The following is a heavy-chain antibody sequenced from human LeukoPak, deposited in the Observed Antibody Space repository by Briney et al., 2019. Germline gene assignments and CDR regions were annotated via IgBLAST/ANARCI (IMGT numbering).Heavy chain of an antibody. D-gene: IGHD3-22*01. Sequence: PGESLRLSCAGSGFTFTDSAINWVRQAPGKGLEWVSSINNIATHSYYAASVKGRFSISRDDAKNSVYLQMHSLRAEDTAVYYCARPQSDRSGYYYIDFWGQGTLVTVSS. CDR2: INNIATHS. CDR1: GFTFTDSA. V-gene: IGHV3-21*01. CDR3: ARPQSDRSGYYYIDF. J-gene: IGHJ4*02.